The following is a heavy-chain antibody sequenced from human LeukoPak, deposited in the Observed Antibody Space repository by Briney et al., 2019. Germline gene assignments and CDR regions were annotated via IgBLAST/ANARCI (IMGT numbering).Heavy chain of an antibody. Sequence: GGSVRLFCAASGFTFDDYAMHWVRQAPGKGLEWVSGISWNSGSIGYADSVKGRFTISRDNAKNSLYLQMNSLRAEDMALYYCAKGLGSSSWFNFDYWGQGTLVTVSS. D-gene: IGHD6-13*01. CDR3: AKGLGSSSWFNFDY. J-gene: IGHJ4*02. V-gene: IGHV3-9*03. CDR1: GFTFDDYA. CDR2: ISWNSGSI.